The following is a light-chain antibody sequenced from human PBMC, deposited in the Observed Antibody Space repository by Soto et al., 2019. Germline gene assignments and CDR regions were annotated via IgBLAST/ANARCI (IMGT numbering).Light chain of an antibody. CDR2: WAS. J-gene: IGKJ4*01. Sequence: DIVMTQSPDSLAVSLGERATINCKSSQSVLYTPNSKNYLSWYQQKPGQPPKLLIFWASARASGVPDRFSGSGSGTDFTLTISSLQAEDVAVYYCQQYYSTPQTFGGGTKVEIK. CDR3: QQYYSTPQT. V-gene: IGKV4-1*01. CDR1: QSVLYTPNSKNY.